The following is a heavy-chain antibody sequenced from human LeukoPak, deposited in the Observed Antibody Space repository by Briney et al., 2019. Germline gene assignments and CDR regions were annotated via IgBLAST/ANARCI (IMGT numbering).Heavy chain of an antibody. CDR3: ARVQSLLYSSSPFDY. CDR1: GGTFSSYA. D-gene: IGHD6-6*01. J-gene: IGHJ4*02. Sequence: ASVKVSCKASGGTFSSYAISWVRQAPGQGLEWMGGIIPIFGTANYAQKFQGRVTITADESTSTAYMELSSLRSEDTAVYYCARVQSLLYSSSPFDYWGQGTLVTVSS. CDR2: IIPIFGTA. V-gene: IGHV1-69*13.